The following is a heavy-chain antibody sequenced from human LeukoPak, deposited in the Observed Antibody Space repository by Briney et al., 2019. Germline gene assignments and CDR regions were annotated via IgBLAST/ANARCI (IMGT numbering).Heavy chain of an antibody. Sequence: GGSLSLSCAASGFTFSNAWMSWVRQAPGKGLEGVGRIKSKTDGWTTDYAAPVKGRFTISRDDSKNTLYLQMNSLQTQDTAVYYCSRGPGDRNGYYTRYWGEGSLVT. D-gene: IGHD3-22*01. CDR2: IKSKTDGWTT. CDR1: GFTFSNAW. CDR3: SRGPGDRNGYYTRY. J-gene: IGHJ4*02. V-gene: IGHV3-15*01.